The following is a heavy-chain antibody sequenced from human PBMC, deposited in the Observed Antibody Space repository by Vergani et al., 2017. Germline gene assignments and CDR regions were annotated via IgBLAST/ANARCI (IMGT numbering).Heavy chain of an antibody. CDR1: GFTFDDYT. CDR2: ISWDGGST. Sequence: EVQLVESGGVVVQPGGSLRLSCAASGFTFDDYTMHWVRQAPGKGLEWVSLISWDGGSTYYADSVKGRFTISRDNSKNTLYLQMNSLRAEDTAVYYCAKDQWRVWGGATILPHAFDIWGQGTMVTVSS. CDR3: AKDQWRVWGGATILPHAFDI. D-gene: IGHD1-26*01. V-gene: IGHV3-43*01. J-gene: IGHJ3*02.